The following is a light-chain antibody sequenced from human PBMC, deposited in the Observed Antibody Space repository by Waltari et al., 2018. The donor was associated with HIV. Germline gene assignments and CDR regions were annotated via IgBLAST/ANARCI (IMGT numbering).Light chain of an antibody. CDR2: GAS. CDR3: QQYNNWPPWT. Sequence: EIVMTQYPATLSVSPGEKATPSCRASQSVSSNLAWYQQKPGQAPRLLIYGASTRATGIPARFSGSGSGTEFTLTISSLQSEDFAVYYCQQYNNWPPWTFGQGTKVEIK. J-gene: IGKJ1*01. V-gene: IGKV3-15*01. CDR1: QSVSSN.